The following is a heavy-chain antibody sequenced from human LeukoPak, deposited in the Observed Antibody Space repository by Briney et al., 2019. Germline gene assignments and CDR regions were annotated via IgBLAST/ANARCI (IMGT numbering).Heavy chain of an antibody. CDR2: ISGSGSSI. V-gene: IGHV3-48*03. CDR3: ARASNPWLQLT. D-gene: IGHD5-24*01. J-gene: IGHJ5*02. Sequence: GGSLRLSCAGSGFTFSNYEMNWVRQAAGKGLEWVSYISGSGSSIYYADSVKGRFTISRDNAKNSLYLQMDSLRAEDTAVYYCARASNPWLQLTWGQGTLVTVSS. CDR1: GFTFSNYE.